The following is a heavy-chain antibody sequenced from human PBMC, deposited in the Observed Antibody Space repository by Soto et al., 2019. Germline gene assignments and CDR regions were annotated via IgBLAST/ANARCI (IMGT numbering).Heavy chain of an antibody. V-gene: IGHV3-23*05. Sequence: EVQLSESGGGLVQPGGSLRLSCAASGFTFSNYDMSWVRQAPGRGLDYVSAINPSGSRTYYADSVKGRFTISRDNSKNTLYRQMNSLRAEDTAIYHCAKTPRGGDYGDWYFDLWGRGTLVTVSS. CDR3: AKTPRGGDYGDWYFDL. CDR1: GFTFSNYD. J-gene: IGHJ2*01. CDR2: INPSGSRT. D-gene: IGHD4-17*01.